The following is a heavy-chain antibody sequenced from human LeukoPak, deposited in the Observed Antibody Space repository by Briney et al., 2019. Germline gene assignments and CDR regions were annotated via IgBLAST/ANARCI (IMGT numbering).Heavy chain of an antibody. CDR2: IYYSGST. J-gene: IGHJ4*02. V-gene: IGHV4-39*01. CDR3: ARHRPRGDLHLFDY. Sequence: TSETLSLTCTVSGGSISSSYNYWGWIRQPPGKGLEWIGSIYYSGSTYYNPSLKSRVTISVDRSKNQLSLKLSSVTAADTAVYYCARHRPRGDLHLFDYWGQGTLVTVSS. D-gene: IGHD3-10*01. CDR1: GGSISSSYNY.